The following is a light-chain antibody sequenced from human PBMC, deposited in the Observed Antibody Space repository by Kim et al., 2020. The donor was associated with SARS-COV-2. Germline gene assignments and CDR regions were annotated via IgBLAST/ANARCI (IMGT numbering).Light chain of an antibody. J-gene: IGKJ1*01. Sequence: DIQMTQSPSTLSASVGDRVTITCRASQSISSWLAWYQQKPGKAPEVLIYDASSLESGVPSRFSGSVSGTEFTLTISSLQPDDFAPYHCDQYETYSWTFGQGTKVDIK. CDR3: DQYETYSWT. V-gene: IGKV1-5*01. CDR2: DAS. CDR1: QSISSW.